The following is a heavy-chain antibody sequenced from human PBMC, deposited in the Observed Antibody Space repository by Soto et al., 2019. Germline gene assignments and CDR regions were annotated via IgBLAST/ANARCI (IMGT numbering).Heavy chain of an antibody. CDR2: ISSGGGGI. CDR1: GFTFSDYY. V-gene: IGHV3-11*01. Sequence: PRGSLRLSCAASGFTFSDYYMSLIRQALGKGLEWVSDISSGGGGIYYADSVKGRFTISRDNARNSLYLQVDSLRADDTAVYYCATPGTRGHTYGPHLVWGQGTLVTVSS. D-gene: IGHD5-18*01. CDR3: ATPGTRGHTYGPHLV. J-gene: IGHJ4*02.